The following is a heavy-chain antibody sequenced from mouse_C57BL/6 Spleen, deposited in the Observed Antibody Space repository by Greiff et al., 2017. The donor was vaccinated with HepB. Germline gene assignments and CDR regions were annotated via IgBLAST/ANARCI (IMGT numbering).Heavy chain of an antibody. Sequence: VQLQQSGAELVKPGASVKLSCKASGYTFTSYWMQWVKQRPGQGLEWIGEIDPSDSYTNYNQKFKGKATLTVDTSSSTAYMQLRSLTSEDSAVYYCARQGDYDGNYYSMDYWGQGTSVTVSS. D-gene: IGHD2-4*01. CDR1: GYTFTSYW. J-gene: IGHJ4*01. CDR2: IDPSDSYT. CDR3: ARQGDYDGNYYSMDY. V-gene: IGHV1-50*01.